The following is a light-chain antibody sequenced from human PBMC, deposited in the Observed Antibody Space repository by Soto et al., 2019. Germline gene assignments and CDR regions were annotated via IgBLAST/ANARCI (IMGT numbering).Light chain of an antibody. CDR2: GAS. Sequence: EIVLTQSPGTLSLSPGERATLSCRASQSVSSSYLAWYQQKPGQAPRPLIYGASSRATGIPDRFSGSGSGTDFTLTISRLEPEDFAVYYCQQSPSSPRTFGQGTKLDIK. J-gene: IGKJ1*01. V-gene: IGKV3-20*01. CDR1: QSVSSSY. CDR3: QQSPSSPRT.